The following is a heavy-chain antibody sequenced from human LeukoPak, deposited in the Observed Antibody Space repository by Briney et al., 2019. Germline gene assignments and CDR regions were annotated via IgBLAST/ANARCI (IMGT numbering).Heavy chain of an antibody. CDR3: ARGRGGSFLRLHPYFDY. D-gene: IGHD2-21*02. J-gene: IGHJ4*02. V-gene: IGHV4-34*01. CDR1: DGRVGGYC. Sequence: PSGTTFLTSEIYDGRVGGYCWSWSRQPPGKRLEWIGEINHSGSTNYNPSLKSRVTISVDTSKNQFSLKLSSVTAADTAVYYCARGRGGSFLRLHPYFDYWGQGTLVTVSS. CDR2: INHSGST.